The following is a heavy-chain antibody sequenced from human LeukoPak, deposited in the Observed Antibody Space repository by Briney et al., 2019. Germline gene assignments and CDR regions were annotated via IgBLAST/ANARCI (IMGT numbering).Heavy chain of an antibody. CDR1: GYSISSDYY. Sequence: PSETLSLTCTVSGYSISSDYYWSWIRQPPGKGLEWIGEINHSGSTNYNPSLKSRVTISVDTSKNQFSLKLSSVTAADTAVYYCARRNGQDIVATFRRRYYFDYWGQGTLVTVSS. CDR3: ARRNGQDIVATFRRRYYFDY. V-gene: IGHV4-34*01. CDR2: INHSGST. J-gene: IGHJ4*02. D-gene: IGHD5-12*01.